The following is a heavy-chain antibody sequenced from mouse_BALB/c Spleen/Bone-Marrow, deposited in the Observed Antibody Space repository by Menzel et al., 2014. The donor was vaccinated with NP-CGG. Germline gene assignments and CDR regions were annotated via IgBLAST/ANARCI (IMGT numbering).Heavy chain of an antibody. J-gene: IGHJ3*01. D-gene: IGHD2-4*01. CDR2: IFPGDGST. Sequence: VKLVESGAELVQPGASVKLSCKASGYTFTSYDINWVRQRPEQGLEWIRWIFPGDGSTKYNEKFKGKATLTTDKSSSTAYMQLSRLTSEDSAVYFCARRVYYDYDGGAWFAYWGQGTLVTVSA. CDR3: ARRVYYDYDGGAWFAY. CDR1: GYTFTSYD. V-gene: IGHV1-85*01.